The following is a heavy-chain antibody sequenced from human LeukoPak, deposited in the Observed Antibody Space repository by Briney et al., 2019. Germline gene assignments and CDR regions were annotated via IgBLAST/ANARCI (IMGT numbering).Heavy chain of an antibody. Sequence: GGTLRLSCAASGFTFSDYYMSWIPQAPGKGLEWGSYISSSGSTIYYADSVKGRFTISRDNAKNSLHLDMNSLRAEDTAVYFCARGRARSDAFDIWGQGTMVTVSS. CDR3: ARGRARSDAFDI. V-gene: IGHV3-11*01. D-gene: IGHD6-6*01. CDR2: ISSSGSTI. CDR1: GFTFSDYY. J-gene: IGHJ3*02.